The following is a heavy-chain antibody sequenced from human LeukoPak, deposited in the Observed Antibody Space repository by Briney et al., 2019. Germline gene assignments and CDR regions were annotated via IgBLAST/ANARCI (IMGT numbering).Heavy chain of an antibody. J-gene: IGHJ3*02. CDR2: INHSGST. CDR1: GGSFSGYY. D-gene: IGHD3-22*01. V-gene: IGHV4-34*01. CDR3: ARGRRLLLNAFDI. Sequence: SGTLSLTCAVYGGSFSGYYWSWIRQLPGKGLEWIGEINHSGSTNYNPSLKSRVTISVDTSKNQFSLKLSSVTAADTAVYYCARGRRLLLNAFDIWGQGTMVTVSS.